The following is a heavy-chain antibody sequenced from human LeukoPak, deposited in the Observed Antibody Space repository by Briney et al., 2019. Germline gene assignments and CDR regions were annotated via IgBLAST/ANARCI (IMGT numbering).Heavy chain of an antibody. D-gene: IGHD2-8*02. Sequence: GGSLRLSCAASGFPFSKHWMHWVRQAPGKGPVWVSFINQDGSTTTYADSVKGRLVISRDNAKNTVFLQMNSLRAEDTAVYYCTRDLGHCTGGSCFPSGPADYWGQGTLVTVSS. V-gene: IGHV3-74*03. CDR3: TRDLGHCTGGSCFPSGPADY. CDR1: GFPFSKHW. J-gene: IGHJ4*02. CDR2: INQDGSTT.